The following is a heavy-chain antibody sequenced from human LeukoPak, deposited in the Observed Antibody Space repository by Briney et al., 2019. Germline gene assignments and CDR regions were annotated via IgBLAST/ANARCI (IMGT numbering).Heavy chain of an antibody. J-gene: IGHJ4*02. Sequence: PSETLSLTCTVSGGSISSSSYYWGWIRQPPGKGLEWIGSIYYSGSTYYNPSLKSQVTISVDTSKNHFSLKLSSVTAADTAVYYCARHEASGSYFLDYWGQGTLVTVSS. CDR3: ARHEASGSYFLDY. D-gene: IGHD1-26*01. V-gene: IGHV4-39*01. CDR1: GGSISSSSYY. CDR2: IYYSGST.